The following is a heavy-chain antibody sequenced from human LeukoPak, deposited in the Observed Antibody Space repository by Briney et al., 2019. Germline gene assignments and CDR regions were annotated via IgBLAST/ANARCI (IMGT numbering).Heavy chain of an antibody. CDR3: AKGNNGGLWSGIDY. J-gene: IGHJ4*02. D-gene: IGHD3-3*01. V-gene: IGHV3-9*01. CDR1: GFTFDDYA. CDR2: ISWNSGSI. Sequence: PGRSLRLSCAASGFTFDDYAMHWVRQAPGKGLEWVSGISWNSGSIGYADSVKGRFTISRDNAKNSLYLQMNSLRAEDTALYYCAKGNNGGLWSGIDYWGQGTLVTVSS.